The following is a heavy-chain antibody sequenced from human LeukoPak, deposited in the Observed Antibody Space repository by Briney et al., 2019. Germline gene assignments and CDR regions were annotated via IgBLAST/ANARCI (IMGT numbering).Heavy chain of an antibody. CDR1: GFTFSDYH. Sequence: TPGGSLRLSCAASGFTFSDYHMSWIRQAPGKGLEWVSYISSSGSTIYYADSVKGRFTISRDNAKNSLYLQMNSLRVEDTAVYYCARGRGIGTVTTRNWFDPWGQGTLVTVSS. CDR2: ISSSGSTI. V-gene: IGHV3-11*04. D-gene: IGHD4-17*01. CDR3: ARGRGIGTVTTRNWFDP. J-gene: IGHJ5*02.